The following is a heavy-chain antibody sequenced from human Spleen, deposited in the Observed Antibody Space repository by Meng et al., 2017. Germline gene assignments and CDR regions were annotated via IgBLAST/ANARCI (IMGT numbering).Heavy chain of an antibody. J-gene: IGHJ4*02. CDR3: TRSDWFDN. CDR1: GFTFNKHW. V-gene: IGHV3-74*01. D-gene: IGHD2-21*01. Sequence: EGRRVEAGGGLVQPGGSLRVSCAASGFTFNKHWMHWVRQAPGKGLVWVSRISGDGRSTASADSVRGRFTIFRDNAKNTLYLQMNSLRAEDTAVYYCTRSDWFDNWGQGTLVTVSS. CDR2: ISGDGRST.